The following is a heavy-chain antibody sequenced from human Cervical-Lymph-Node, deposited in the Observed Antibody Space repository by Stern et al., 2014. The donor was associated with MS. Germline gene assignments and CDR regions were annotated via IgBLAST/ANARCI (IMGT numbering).Heavy chain of an antibody. D-gene: IGHD3-3*01. CDR3: TRGWSA. Sequence: VQLVESGAEVRKPGASVKVSCKASGYTFTSDDINWVRQVPGQGLEWMGWMNPDSGDTGYAQKFRGKFTITRDLSINTAYMEMNSLKFEDTAVYYCTRGWSAWGQGTLVTVSS. CDR2: MNPDSGDT. V-gene: IGHV1-8*01. CDR1: GYTFTSDD. J-gene: IGHJ4*02.